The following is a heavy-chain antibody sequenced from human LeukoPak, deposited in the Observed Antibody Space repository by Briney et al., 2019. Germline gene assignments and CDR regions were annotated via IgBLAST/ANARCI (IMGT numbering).Heavy chain of an antibody. CDR1: GFTFDDYG. V-gene: IGHV3-20*04. J-gene: IGHJ6*03. CDR3: ARDKGDVPGYSYGRAYYYYYYMDV. Sequence: GGSLRLSCAASGFTFDDYGMSWVRQAPGKGLEWVSGINWNGGSTGYADSVKGRFTISRDNAKNSLYLQMNSLRAEDTAVYYCARDKGDVPGYSYGRAYYYYYYMDVWGKGTTVTISS. D-gene: IGHD5-18*01. CDR2: INWNGGST.